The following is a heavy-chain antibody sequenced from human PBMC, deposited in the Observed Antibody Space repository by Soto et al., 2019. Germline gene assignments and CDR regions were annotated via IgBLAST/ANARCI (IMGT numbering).Heavy chain of an antibody. CDR3: ARALAIFGVVKANYGMDV. Sequence: SETLSLTCAVSGGSISSSNWWSWVRQPPGKGLEWIGEIYHSGSTNYNPSLKSRVTISVDKSKNQFSLKLSSVTAADTAVYYCARALAIFGVVKANYGMDVWGQGTTVTVSS. J-gene: IGHJ6*02. V-gene: IGHV4-4*02. CDR2: IYHSGST. CDR1: GGSISSSNW. D-gene: IGHD3-3*01.